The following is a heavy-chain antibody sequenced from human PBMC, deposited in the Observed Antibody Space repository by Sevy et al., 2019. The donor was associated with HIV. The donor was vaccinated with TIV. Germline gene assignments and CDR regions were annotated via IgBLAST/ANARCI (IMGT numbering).Heavy chain of an antibody. D-gene: IGHD3-10*01. Sequence: SGPTLVNPTQTLTLTCTFSGFSLSTTGVGVGWIRQPPGKALEWLTVIYWDDDKRYSPSLKSRLTITKDSSKNQVVLTMTNMDPVETATFYCARYYYPSGGFDYWGQGTLVTVSS. J-gene: IGHJ4*02. CDR2: IYWDDDK. CDR3: ARYYYPSGGFDY. CDR1: GFSLSTTGVG. V-gene: IGHV2-5*02.